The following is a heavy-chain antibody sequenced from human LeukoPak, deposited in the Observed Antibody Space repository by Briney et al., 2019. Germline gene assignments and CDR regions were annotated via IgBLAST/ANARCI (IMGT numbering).Heavy chain of an antibody. Sequence: PSETLSLTCTVSGASISSTTYYWGWIRQPPRKGLEWIASIYYSGSTYYNPSLKSRVTISVDTSKNQSSLKLSSVTAADTAVYYCARHKYSSGWPPEGAFDIWGQGTMVTVSS. CDR3: ARHKYSSGWPPEGAFDI. J-gene: IGHJ3*02. CDR2: IYYSGST. D-gene: IGHD6-19*01. CDR1: GASISSTTYY. V-gene: IGHV4-39*01.